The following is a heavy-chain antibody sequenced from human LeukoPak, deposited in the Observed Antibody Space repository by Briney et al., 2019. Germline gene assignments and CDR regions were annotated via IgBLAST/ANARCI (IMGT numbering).Heavy chain of an antibody. Sequence: GGSLRLSCAASGFTFSSYAMSWVRQAPGKGLEWVSAISGSGGSTYYADSVKGRFTISRDNSKNTLYLQMNSLRAEDTAVYYCARFPRLQYYFYYWGQGTLVTVSS. J-gene: IGHJ4*02. D-gene: IGHD3-10*01. CDR2: ISGSGGST. CDR3: ARFPRLQYYFYY. V-gene: IGHV3-23*01. CDR1: GFTFSSYA.